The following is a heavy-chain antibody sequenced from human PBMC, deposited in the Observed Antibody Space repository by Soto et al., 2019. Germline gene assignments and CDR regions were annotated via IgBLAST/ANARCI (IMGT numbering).Heavy chain of an antibody. CDR3: ARYGAAAGSINFDY. V-gene: IGHV1-3*01. CDR1: GDAFSSYG. Sequence: ASVTFSCKASGDAFSSYGVHWARQAPGQRREWMGWINAGNGNTKYSQKFEGIVTINSDTSASTAYMELSRLRSEDTAVYNCARYGAAAGSINFDYGGQGTLVTVSS. CDR2: INAGNGNT. D-gene: IGHD6-13*01. J-gene: IGHJ4*02.